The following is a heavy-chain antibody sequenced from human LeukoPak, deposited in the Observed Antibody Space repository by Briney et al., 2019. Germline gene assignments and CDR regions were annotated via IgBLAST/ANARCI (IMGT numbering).Heavy chain of an antibody. D-gene: IGHD3-3*01. CDR2: ISSSSSTI. CDR3: ARDSRTIFGVVIGY. CDR1: GFTFSSYS. J-gene: IGHJ4*02. Sequence: QAGGSLRLSCAASGFTFSSYSMNWVRQAPGKGLEWVSYISSSSSTIYYADSVKGRFAISRDNAKNSLYLQMNSLRAEDTAVYYCARDSRTIFGVVIGYWGQGTLVTVSS. V-gene: IGHV3-48*01.